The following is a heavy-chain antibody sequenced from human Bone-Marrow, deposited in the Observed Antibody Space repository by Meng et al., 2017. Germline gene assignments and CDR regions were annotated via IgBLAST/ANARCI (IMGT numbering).Heavy chain of an antibody. CDR1: CSCICSRHW. D-gene: IGHD3-3*01. CDR3: ARAAYDIWSGYAP. Sequence: QWQLRAPGPGLVTRPGTLSLACAGGCSCICSRHWWGWLRGHPGKGLGWIGEIEHDGSTNSTPSLKSRVTISVDKSKTQFSRKLSSVTAADTAVYYCARAAYDIWSGYAPWGQGSLVTVSS. J-gene: IGHJ5*02. V-gene: IGHV4-4*03. CDR2: IEHDGST.